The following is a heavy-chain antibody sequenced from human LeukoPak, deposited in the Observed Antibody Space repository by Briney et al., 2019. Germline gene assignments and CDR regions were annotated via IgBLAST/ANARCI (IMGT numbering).Heavy chain of an antibody. V-gene: IGHV1-46*01. D-gene: IGHD5-24*01. Sequence: ASVKVSCKASGYTFTGYYIHWVRQAPGQGLEWMGIIKPSGGDTNYAQKFQGRVFMTRDTSTSTVYLELSSLKAEDTAVYYCARVRDGYNDAYDSWGQGTVVTVSS. CDR1: GYTFTGYY. J-gene: IGHJ3*02. CDR2: IKPSGGDT. CDR3: ARVRDGYNDAYDS.